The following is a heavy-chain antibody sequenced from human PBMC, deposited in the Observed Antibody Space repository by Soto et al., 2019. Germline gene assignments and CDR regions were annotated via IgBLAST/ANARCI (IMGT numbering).Heavy chain of an antibody. CDR3: ARDQGGPAAKTRGVAKDGAKYEYDMDV. D-gene: IGHD2-2*01. Sequence: SETPALTFTVHGYSISSDYWSWIRQPPGKGLEWIGYIYYSGSTNYNPSLKSRVTISVDTSKNQFSLKLSSVTAADTAVYYCARDQGGPAAKTRGVAKDGAKYEYDMDVWGKGTTVTVSS. J-gene: IGHJ6*03. CDR1: GYSISSDY. CDR2: IYYSGST. V-gene: IGHV4-59*01.